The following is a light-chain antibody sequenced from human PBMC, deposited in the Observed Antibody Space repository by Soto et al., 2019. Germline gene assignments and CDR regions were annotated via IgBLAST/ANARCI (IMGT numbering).Light chain of an antibody. CDR1: SSDIGVYNY. J-gene: IGLJ1*01. V-gene: IGLV2-14*01. CDR3: SSYTSTRILV. CDR2: EVS. Sequence: LTHPASLCFSPRWTITVSCTARSSDIGVYNYAPWYQQLPGKAPKSMIYEVSTRPSRVSNRLSGSQSGNTASLASSGLQAEDEAENYCSSYTSTRILVVGTGTKLNV.